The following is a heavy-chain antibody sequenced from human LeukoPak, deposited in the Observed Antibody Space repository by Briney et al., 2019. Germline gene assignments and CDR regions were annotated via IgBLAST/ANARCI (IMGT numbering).Heavy chain of an antibody. V-gene: IGHV3-11*04. J-gene: IGHJ6*03. CDR2: ISSSGSTI. CDR1: GFTFSDYY. D-gene: IGHD6-13*01. Sequence: GGSLRLSCAASGFTFSDYYMSWIRQAPGKGLEWVSYISSSGSTIYYADSVKGRFTISRDNAKNSLYLQMNSLRAEDTAVYYCARVEYSSSWYVPYYYYYMDVWGQGTTVTVSS. CDR3: ARVEYSSSWYVPYYYYYMDV.